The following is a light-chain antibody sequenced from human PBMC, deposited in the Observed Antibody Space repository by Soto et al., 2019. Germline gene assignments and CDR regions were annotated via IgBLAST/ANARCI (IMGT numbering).Light chain of an antibody. V-gene: IGKV2-28*01. CDR1: QSLLHSNGYTY. Sequence: DIVMTQSPLSLPVTPGEPASISCRSSQSLLHSNGYTYLDWYLQKPGQSPQLLIYLGSNRSSGVPDRFSGSGSGTDFTLKINRVEAEDVGVYYCMQALQSRTFGQGTKVDI. CDR3: MQALQSRT. J-gene: IGKJ1*01. CDR2: LGS.